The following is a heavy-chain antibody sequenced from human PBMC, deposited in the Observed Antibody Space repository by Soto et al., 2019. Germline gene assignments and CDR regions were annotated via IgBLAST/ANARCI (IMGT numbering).Heavy chain of an antibody. D-gene: IGHD3-3*01. CDR1: GFTFSSYA. CDR3: AKRRGKYYDFWSGPYYYYMDV. CDR2: ISGSGGST. J-gene: IGHJ6*03. V-gene: IGHV3-23*01. Sequence: PGGSLRLSCAASGFTFSSYAMSWVRQAPGKGLEWVSAISGSGGSTYYADSVKGRFTISRDNSKNTLYLQMNSLRAEDTAVYYCAKRRGKYYDFWSGPYYYYMDVWGKGTTVTVSS.